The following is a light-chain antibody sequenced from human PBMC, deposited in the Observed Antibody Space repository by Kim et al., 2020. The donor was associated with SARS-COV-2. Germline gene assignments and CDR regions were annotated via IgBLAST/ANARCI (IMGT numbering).Light chain of an antibody. J-gene: IGLJ3*02. V-gene: IGLV2-14*03. CDR2: DVS. CDR1: SSDVGGYDY. Sequence: QALTITLPGTSSDVGGYDYVSWYQQHPGNAPKLLIHDVSSRPSGVSDRFSGSKAGITASLTISGLQAEDEADYYCSSYTNTNTRVFGGGTQLTVL. CDR3: SSYTNTNTRV.